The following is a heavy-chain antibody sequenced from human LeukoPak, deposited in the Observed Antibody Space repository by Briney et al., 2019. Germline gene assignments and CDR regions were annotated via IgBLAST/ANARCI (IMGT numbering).Heavy chain of an antibody. CDR2: ISGDGGST. J-gene: IGHJ3*02. CDR1: GFIVDDYA. V-gene: IGHV3-43*02. Sequence: GGSLRLSCAASGFIVDDYAMYWGRQAPGEGLEWVSLISGDGGSTYYADPVKGRFTISRDNSKNSLFLQMNSLRTEDTALYYCAKDILSEQWHDAFDIWGQGTMVTVSS. CDR3: AKDILSEQWHDAFDI. D-gene: IGHD6-19*01.